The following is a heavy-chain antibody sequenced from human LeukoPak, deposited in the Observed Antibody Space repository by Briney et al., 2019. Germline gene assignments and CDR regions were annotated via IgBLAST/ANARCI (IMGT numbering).Heavy chain of an antibody. CDR3: ARRWNYGRNYYIDV. J-gene: IGHJ6*03. CDR2: INDSGRT. CDR1: GGSFSNYY. Sequence: SETLSLTCAVYGGSFSNYYWSWIRQPPGKGLEWIGEINDSGRTNYNPSLMSRVTVSVDTSKKQFSLRLTSVTATDTAVYYCARRWNYGRNYYIDVWGKGATVGVS. V-gene: IGHV4-34*01. D-gene: IGHD1-7*01.